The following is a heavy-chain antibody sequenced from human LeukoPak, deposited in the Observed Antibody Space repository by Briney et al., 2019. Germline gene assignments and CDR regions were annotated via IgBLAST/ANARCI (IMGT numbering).Heavy chain of an antibody. J-gene: IGHJ4*02. Sequence: ASVKVSRKASGYTFTSYDINWVRQATGQGLEWMGWMNPNSGNTGYAQKFQGRVTMTRNTSISTAYMELSSLRSEDTAVYYCARGDDFWSGYPSTFDYWGQGILVTVSS. V-gene: IGHV1-8*01. CDR1: GYTFTSYD. CDR2: MNPNSGNT. CDR3: ARGDDFWSGYPSTFDY. D-gene: IGHD3-3*01.